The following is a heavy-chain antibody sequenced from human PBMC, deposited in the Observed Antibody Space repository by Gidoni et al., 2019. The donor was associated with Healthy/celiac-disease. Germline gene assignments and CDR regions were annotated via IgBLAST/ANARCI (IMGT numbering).Heavy chain of an antibody. CDR3: TTQVVATDFDY. D-gene: IGHD5-12*01. CDR1: GFPSSNAW. V-gene: IGHV3-15*01. J-gene: IGHJ4*02. Sequence: ELQLVESGGGLVKPGWSLRRPCAAPGFPSSNAWLSWVRQAPGKGLEWVGRINSRTDGGTTDYAAPVKGRFTISRDDSKNTLYLQMNSLKTEDTAVYYCTTQVVATDFDYWGQGTLVTVSS. CDR2: INSRTDGGTT.